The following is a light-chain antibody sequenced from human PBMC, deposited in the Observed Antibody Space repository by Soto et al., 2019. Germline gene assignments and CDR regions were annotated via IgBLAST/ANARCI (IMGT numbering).Light chain of an antibody. J-gene: IGLJ2*01. CDR3: SSYTSSSTLVV. CDR1: TSDVGGYNY. Sequence: QSALSQPASVSGSPGQSITISCTGTTSDVGGYNYVSWYQHHPGKAPKLMIYDVSDRPSGVSNRFSGSKSGFTASLTISGLQADDEADYYCSSYTSSSTLVVFGGGTQLTVL. V-gene: IGLV2-14*01. CDR2: DVS.